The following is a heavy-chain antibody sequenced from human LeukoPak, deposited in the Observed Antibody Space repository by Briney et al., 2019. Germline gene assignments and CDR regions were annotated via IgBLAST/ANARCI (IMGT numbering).Heavy chain of an antibody. Sequence: GESLKISCKGSGYSFTSHWIGWVRQMPGKGLEWMGIIYPGDSDTRYSPSFQGQVTISADKSISTAYLQWSSLKASDTAMYYCARLYYYDSSGPTDWGQGTLVTVSS. V-gene: IGHV5-51*01. CDR1: GYSFTSHW. CDR2: IYPGDSDT. D-gene: IGHD3-22*01. CDR3: ARLYYYDSSGPTD. J-gene: IGHJ4*02.